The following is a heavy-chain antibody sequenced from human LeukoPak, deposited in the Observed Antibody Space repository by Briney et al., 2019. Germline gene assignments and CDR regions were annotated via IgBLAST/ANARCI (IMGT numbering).Heavy chain of an antibody. CDR3: ARGHYGLTP. CDR2: IFNSASTI. CDR1: GFTFSDWY. D-gene: IGHD3-16*01. V-gene: IGHV3-11*01. J-gene: IGHJ5*02. Sequence: PGGSLRLSCAASGFTFSDWYMSWLRQAPGKGLEWVSYIFNSASTIYYADSVEGRFTISRDNAQRSVFLQMNSLRAEDTAVYYCARGHYGLTPWGQGTLVTVSS.